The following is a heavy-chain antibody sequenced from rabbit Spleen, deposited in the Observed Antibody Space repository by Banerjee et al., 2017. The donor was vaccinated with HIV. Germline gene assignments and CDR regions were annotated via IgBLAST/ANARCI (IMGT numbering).Heavy chain of an antibody. CDR3: ARRDSTSSGGSAFNV. D-gene: IGHD1-1*01. J-gene: IGHJ3*01. V-gene: IGHV1S45*01. CDR2: IDAGSSGRT. Sequence: QEQLEESGGDLVKPEGSLTLTCTASGFSFSGTYWICWVRQAPGKGLEWIACIDAGSSGRTQFATWAKGRFTISKTSSTTVTLQMTSLTAADTATYFCARRDSTSSGGSAFNVWGQGTLVTVS. CDR1: GFSFSGTYW.